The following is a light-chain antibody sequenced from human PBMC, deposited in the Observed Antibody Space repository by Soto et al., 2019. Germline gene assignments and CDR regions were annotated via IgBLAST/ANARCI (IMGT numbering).Light chain of an antibody. V-gene: IGKV3-15*01. J-gene: IGKJ1*01. CDR2: GAS. Sequence: MTQSPSSLSASVGDRVTITCRASQSVSSSYLAWYQQKPGQAPRLLIYGASTRATDIPARFSGSGSGTEFTLTISSLQSEDFAVYYCQQYSKWPRTFGQGTKVDIK. CDR1: QSVSSSY. CDR3: QQYSKWPRT.